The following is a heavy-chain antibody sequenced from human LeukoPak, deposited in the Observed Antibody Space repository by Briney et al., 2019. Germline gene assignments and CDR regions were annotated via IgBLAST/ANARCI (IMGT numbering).Heavy chain of an antibody. J-gene: IGHJ4*02. V-gene: IGHV3-30-3*01. Sequence: PGGSLRLSCAASGFTFSSYAMHWVRQAPGKGLEWVAVISYDGSNKYYADSVKGRFTISRDNSKNTLYLQMNSLRAEDTAVYYCAFPGVRGPYYFDYWGQGTLVTVSS. D-gene: IGHD3-10*01. CDR1: GFTFSSYA. CDR3: AFPGVRGPYYFDY. CDR2: ISYDGSNK.